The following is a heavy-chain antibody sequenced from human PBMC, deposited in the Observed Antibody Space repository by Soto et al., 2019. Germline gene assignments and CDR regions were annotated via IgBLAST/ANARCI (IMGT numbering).Heavy chain of an antibody. Sequence: PGGSLRLSCTTSGFTFGDYALSWVRQAPGKGLEWVGFIRRNAYGGTTDYAASVKGRFTISRDDSKSIAYLQMNSLKTEDTAVYYCTTSGVAGPYYYYGMDVWGQGTTVTVSS. CDR3: TTSGVAGPYYYYGMDV. CDR1: GFTFGDYA. V-gene: IGHV3-49*04. J-gene: IGHJ6*02. CDR2: IRRNAYGGTT. D-gene: IGHD6-19*01.